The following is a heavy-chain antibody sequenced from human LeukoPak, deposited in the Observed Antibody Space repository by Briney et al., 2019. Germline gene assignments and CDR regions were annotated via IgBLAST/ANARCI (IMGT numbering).Heavy chain of an antibody. CDR1: GGSINGYY. CDR2: VYYSAST. CDR3: ERGIMTTVPTFDY. D-gene: IGHD4-17*01. J-gene: IGHJ4*02. V-gene: IGHV4-59*01. Sequence: PSETLSLTCTVSGGSINGYYWSWMRQPPGKGLEWIGYVYYSASTNYNPSLKSRVTISVDTSKKQFSLRLSSVTAAETAVYYCERGIMTTVPTFDYWGQGTQVTVSS.